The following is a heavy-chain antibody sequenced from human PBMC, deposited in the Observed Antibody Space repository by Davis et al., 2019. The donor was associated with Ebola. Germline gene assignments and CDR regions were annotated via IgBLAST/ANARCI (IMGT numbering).Heavy chain of an antibody. CDR1: GFTFSNYW. J-gene: IGHJ3*01. Sequence: GESLKISCVASGFTFSNYWMTWVRQAPGKGLEWVANIRQDGSAKYSVDSVKGRFTMSRDNAKNSLYLQMNSLRAEDTAVYYCARGSAVTADAFDLWGQGTLVTVSP. D-gene: IGHD6-19*01. V-gene: IGHV3-7*01. CDR2: IRQDGSAK. CDR3: ARGSAVTADAFDL.